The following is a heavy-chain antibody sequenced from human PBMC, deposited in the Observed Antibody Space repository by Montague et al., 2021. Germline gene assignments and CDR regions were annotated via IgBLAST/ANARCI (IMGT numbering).Heavy chain of an antibody. D-gene: IGHD3-16*01. Sequence: SETLSLTCTVSGGAISSFYWHWIRHSPGKGLEWIGAIYYNGNTKYDPSLKSRVTMSVDTSKNQFSLRLSSVTVADTAVYYCAREWGAFDSWGQGTLVTVSS. V-gene: IGHV4-59*01. CDR2: IYYNGNT. CDR3: AREWGAFDS. CDR1: GGAISSFY. J-gene: IGHJ4*02.